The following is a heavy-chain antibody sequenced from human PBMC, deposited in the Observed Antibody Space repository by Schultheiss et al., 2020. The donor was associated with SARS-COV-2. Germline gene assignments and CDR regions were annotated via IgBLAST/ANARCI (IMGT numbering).Heavy chain of an antibody. D-gene: IGHD6-6*01. CDR3: VRDADSSFHY. J-gene: IGHJ4*02. Sequence: SETLSLTCTVSGGSISSGDYYWSWIRQPAGKGLEWIGRIYTSGSTNYNPSLKSRVTMSVDTSKNQFSLRLSSVTAADTAVYYCVRDADSSFHYWGQGTLVTVSS. CDR1: GGSISSGDYY. V-gene: IGHV4-61*02. CDR2: IYTSGST.